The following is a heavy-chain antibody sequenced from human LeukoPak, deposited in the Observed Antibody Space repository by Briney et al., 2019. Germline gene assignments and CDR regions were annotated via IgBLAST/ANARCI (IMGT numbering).Heavy chain of an antibody. CDR1: GGSISSDY. CDR2: IYAGGNT. V-gene: IGHV4-4*09. J-gene: IGHJ4*02. D-gene: IGHD1-26*01. Sequence: PSGTLSLTCTVSGGSISSDYWSWTRQPPGQGLEWIGYIYAGGNTNYNPSLKSRVTISVDRTKNQFSLKLNSVTAADTAVYYCARNSWTYSLDYWGQGILVTVSS. CDR3: ARNSWTYSLDY.